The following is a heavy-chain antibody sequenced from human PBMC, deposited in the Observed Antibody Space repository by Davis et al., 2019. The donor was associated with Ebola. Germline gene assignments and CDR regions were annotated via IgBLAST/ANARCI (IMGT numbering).Heavy chain of an antibody. V-gene: IGHV4-39*01. CDR2: IYYSGST. Sequence: PSETLSLTCTVSGGSIISPSYYWGWIRQPPGKGLEWIGSIYYSGSTYYNPSLKSRVTISVDTSNNQLSLKLSSVTAADTAVYSCARHSMAPRRNEFAPHSPTWFDPWGQGTLVTVSS. J-gene: IGHJ5*02. CDR3: ARHSMAPRRNEFAPHSPTWFDP. D-gene: IGHD6-6*01. CDR1: GGSIISPSYY.